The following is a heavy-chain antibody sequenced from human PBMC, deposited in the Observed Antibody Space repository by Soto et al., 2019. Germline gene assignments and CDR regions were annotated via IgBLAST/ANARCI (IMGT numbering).Heavy chain of an antibody. CDR3: ANALGYYSGGSCYFGY. V-gene: IGHV3-23*01. Sequence: GGSLRLSCAASGFTFSSYAMSWVRQARGKGLEWVSAISGSGGSTYYADSVKGRFTISRDNSKNTLYQQMNSLRAEDTAVYYCANALGYYSGGSCYFGYWGQGTLVTVSS. CDR1: GFTFSSYA. CDR2: ISGSGGST. D-gene: IGHD2-15*01. J-gene: IGHJ4*02.